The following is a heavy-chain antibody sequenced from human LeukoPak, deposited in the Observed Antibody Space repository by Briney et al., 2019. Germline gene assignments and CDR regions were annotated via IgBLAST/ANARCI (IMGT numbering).Heavy chain of an antibody. CDR3: AKDHYDFWSGSYYFDY. CDR2: IYSGGST. D-gene: IGHD3-3*01. CDR1: GFTVSSNY. J-gene: IGHJ4*02. Sequence: PGGSLRLSCAASGFTVSSNYMSWVRQAPGKGLEWVSVIYSGGSTYYADSVKGRFTISRDNSKNTLYLQMNNLRAEDTAVYYCAKDHYDFWSGSYYFDYWGQGTLVTVSS. V-gene: IGHV3-53*05.